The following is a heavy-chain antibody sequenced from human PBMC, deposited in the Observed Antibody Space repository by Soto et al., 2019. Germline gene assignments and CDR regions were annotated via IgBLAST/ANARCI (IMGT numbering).Heavy chain of an antibody. CDR1: GFTFSSYG. CDR2: ISYDGSNK. J-gene: IGHJ6*02. Sequence: QVQLVESGGGVVQPGRSLRLSCAASGFTFSSYGMHWVRQAPGKGLEWVAVISYDGSNKYYADSVKGRFTISRDNSKNTLYLQMNSLRAEDTAVYYCAKDAPPGYSSSPGMDVWCQGTTVTVSS. V-gene: IGHV3-30*18. D-gene: IGHD6-6*01. CDR3: AKDAPPGYSSSPGMDV.